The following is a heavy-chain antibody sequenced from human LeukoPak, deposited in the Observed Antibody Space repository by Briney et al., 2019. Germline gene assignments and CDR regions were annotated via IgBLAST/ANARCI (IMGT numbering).Heavy chain of an antibody. CDR2: IYHSGST. J-gene: IGHJ3*02. Sequence: PSETLSLTCTVSGGSISSSSYYWGWIRQPPGKGLEWIGEIYHSGSTNYNPSLKSRVTISVDKSKNQFSLKLSSVTAADTAVYYCARVLQHYDILTGYYLSDAFDIWGQGTMVTVSS. CDR1: GGSISSSSYY. CDR3: ARVLQHYDILTGYYLSDAFDI. V-gene: IGHV4-39*07. D-gene: IGHD3-9*01.